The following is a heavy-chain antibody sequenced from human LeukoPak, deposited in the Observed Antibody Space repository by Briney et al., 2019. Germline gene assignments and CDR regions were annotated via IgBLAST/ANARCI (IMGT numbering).Heavy chain of an antibody. Sequence: GGSLRLSCAASGFTFTNYAMTWVRQATGKGLEWVSTISVGGTKTHYADSVRGRFTISRDDSKKTLYLQMSSLRAEDTAVYYCAKDWSAAHWGQGTLVTVSS. CDR2: ISVGGTKT. V-gene: IGHV3-23*01. D-gene: IGHD2-15*01. CDR1: GFTFTNYA. CDR3: AKDWSAAH. J-gene: IGHJ4*02.